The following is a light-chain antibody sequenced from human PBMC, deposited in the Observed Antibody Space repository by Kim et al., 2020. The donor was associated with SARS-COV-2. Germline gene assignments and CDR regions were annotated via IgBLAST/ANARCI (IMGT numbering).Light chain of an antibody. CDR3: QAWDSSTVG. J-gene: IGLJ3*02. V-gene: IGLV3-1*01. CDR1: KLGDKY. Sequence: YELTQPPSVSVSPGQTASITCSGDKLGDKYACWYQQKPGQSPVLVIYQDSKRPSGIPERFSGSNSGNTATLTISETQAMDEADYYCQAWDSSTVGFGGG. CDR2: QDS.